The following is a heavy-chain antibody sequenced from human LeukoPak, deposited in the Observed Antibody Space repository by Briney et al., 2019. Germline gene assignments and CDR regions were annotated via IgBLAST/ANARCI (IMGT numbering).Heavy chain of an antibody. V-gene: IGHV1-8*03. CDR1: GYTFTSYD. CDR3: ARQSSSTGSIDY. Sequence: ASVKVSCKASGYTFTSYDINWVRQATGQGLEWMGWMNPNSGNTGYAQKFQGRVTITRNTSISTAYMELSGPRSEDTAVYYCARQSSSTGSIDYWGQGTLVTVSS. D-gene: IGHD6-13*01. CDR2: MNPNSGNT. J-gene: IGHJ4*02.